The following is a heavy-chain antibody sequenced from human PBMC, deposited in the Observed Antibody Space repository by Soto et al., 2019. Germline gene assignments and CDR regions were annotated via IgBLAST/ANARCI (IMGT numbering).Heavy chain of an antibody. CDR3: ARDLFSKAPGPY. CDR1: GGTFSSYA. V-gene: IGHV1-69*13. CDR2: IIPIFGTA. Sequence: SVKVSCKASGGTFSSYAISWGRQAPGQGLEWMGGIIPIFGTANYAQKFQGRVTITADESTSTAYTELSSLRSEDTAVYYCARDLFSKAPGPYWGQGTLVTVSS. J-gene: IGHJ4*02.